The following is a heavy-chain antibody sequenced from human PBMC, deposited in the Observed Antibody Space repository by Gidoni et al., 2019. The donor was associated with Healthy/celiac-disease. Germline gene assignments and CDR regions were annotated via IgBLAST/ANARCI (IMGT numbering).Heavy chain of an antibody. CDR3: ARDMGIAAAGFSYYYGMDV. CDR2: ISSSGSNI. CDR1: GFTCSSYE. J-gene: IGHJ6*02. Sequence: EVQLVESGGGLVQPGGSLRLSCAASGFTCSSYEMNWVRQAPGKGLKWVSYISSSGSNIYYADSVKGRFTISRDNAKNSLYLQMNSLSAEYTAVYYCARDMGIAAAGFSYYYGMDVWGQGTTVTVSS. D-gene: IGHD6-13*01. V-gene: IGHV3-48*03.